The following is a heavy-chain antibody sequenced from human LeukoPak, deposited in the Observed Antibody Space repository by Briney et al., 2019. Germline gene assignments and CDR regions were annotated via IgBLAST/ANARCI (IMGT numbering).Heavy chain of an antibody. V-gene: IGHV1-69*05. Sequence: SVKVSCKASGGTFSSYAISWVRQAPGQGLEWMGGIIPIFGTANYAQKFQGRVTITRDTSASTAYMELTSLTSDDTAVYYCARDNSVGETAWWFDPWGQGTLVTVSS. CDR3: ARDNSVGETAWWFDP. CDR1: GGTFSSYA. CDR2: IIPIFGTA. D-gene: IGHD1-26*01. J-gene: IGHJ5*02.